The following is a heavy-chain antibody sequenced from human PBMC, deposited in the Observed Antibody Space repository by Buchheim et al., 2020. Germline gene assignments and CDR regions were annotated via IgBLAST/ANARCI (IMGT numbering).Heavy chain of an antibody. CDR2: INPSGGST. J-gene: IGHJ6*02. V-gene: IGHV1-46*01. Sequence: QVQLVQSGAEVKKPGASVKVSCKASGYTFTSYYMHWVRQAPGQGLEWMGIINPSGGSTSYAQKFQGRVTMTRDTSTSTDYMELSSLRSEDTAVYYCAREFLDTTFGDYYGMDVWGQGTT. D-gene: IGHD3/OR15-3a*01. CDR1: GYTFTSYY. CDR3: AREFLDTTFGDYYGMDV.